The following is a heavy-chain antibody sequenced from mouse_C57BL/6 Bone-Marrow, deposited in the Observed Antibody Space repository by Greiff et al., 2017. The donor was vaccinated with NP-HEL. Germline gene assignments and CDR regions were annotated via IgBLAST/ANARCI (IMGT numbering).Heavy chain of an antibody. Sequence: EVQLQQSGPELVKPGASVKIPCKASGYTFTDYNMDWVKQSHGKSLEWIGDINPNNGGTIYNQKFKGKATLTVDKSSSTAYMELRSLTSEDTAVYYCAREGIGTTVVATDWYFDVWGTGTTVTVSS. CDR2: INPNNGGT. D-gene: IGHD1-1*01. CDR3: AREGIGTTVVATDWYFDV. CDR1: GYTFTDYN. V-gene: IGHV1-18*01. J-gene: IGHJ1*03.